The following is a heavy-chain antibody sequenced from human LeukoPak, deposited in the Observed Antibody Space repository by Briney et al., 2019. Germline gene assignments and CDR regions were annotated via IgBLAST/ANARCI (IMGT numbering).Heavy chain of an antibody. CDR3: AREDSRGGYNWFDP. CDR1: GFTFSSYS. J-gene: IGHJ5*02. Sequence: GGSLRLSCAASGFTFSSYSMNWVRQAPGKGLEWVSYISSRSSTIYYADSVKGRFTISRDNAKNSLYLQMNSLRAEDTAVYYCAREDSRGGYNWFDPWGQGTLVTGSS. D-gene: IGHD6-25*01. CDR2: ISSRSSTI. V-gene: IGHV3-48*01.